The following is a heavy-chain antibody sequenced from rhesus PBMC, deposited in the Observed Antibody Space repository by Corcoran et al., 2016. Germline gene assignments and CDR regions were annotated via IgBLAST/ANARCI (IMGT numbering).Heavy chain of an antibody. D-gene: IGHD6-13*01. CDR3: ARDEIAAGQYYFDY. CDR1: GGTISRVYYS. CDR2: IYSNSEST. J-gene: IGHJ4*01. Sequence: QVQLQESGQGVVKPSEPLSLPCAVSGGTISRVYYSWSWLRRPPGEGREWSGGIYSNSESTNYNPSLNSRVTISKDTSKNQFSLKLSSVTATDTAVYYCARDEIAAGQYYFDYWGQGVLVTVSS. V-gene: IGHV4S12*01.